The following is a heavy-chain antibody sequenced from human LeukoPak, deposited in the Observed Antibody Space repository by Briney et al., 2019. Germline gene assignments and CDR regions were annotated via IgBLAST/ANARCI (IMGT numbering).Heavy chain of an antibody. CDR2: INPSGGST. CDR3: ARRAMVRGAAPIDY. Sequence: ASVKVSCKASGYTFTSYGISWVRQAPGQGLEWMGIINPSGGSTSYAQKFQGRVTMTRDMSTSTAYLQWSSLKASDTAMYYCARRAMVRGAAPIDYWGQGTLVTVSS. J-gene: IGHJ4*02. CDR1: GYTFTSYG. V-gene: IGHV1-46*01. D-gene: IGHD3-10*01.